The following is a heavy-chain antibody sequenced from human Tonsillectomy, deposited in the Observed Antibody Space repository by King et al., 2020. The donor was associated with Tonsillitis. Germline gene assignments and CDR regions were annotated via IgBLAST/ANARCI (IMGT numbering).Heavy chain of an antibody. V-gene: IGHV3-66*01. CDR3: ARSLVPAANYVGCMDV. J-gene: IGHJ6*03. CDR1: GFTVSSHY. D-gene: IGHD2-2*01. Sequence: DVQLVESGGGLVQPGGSLRLSCAASGFTVSSHYMSWGRQAPGKGLEWVSVIYNDGNTDYAAYMKGRFNIPSDDSKNTLYFEMNSLRAEDTAVYYGARSLVPAANYVGCMDVWGRGTTVTVSS. CDR2: IYNDGNT.